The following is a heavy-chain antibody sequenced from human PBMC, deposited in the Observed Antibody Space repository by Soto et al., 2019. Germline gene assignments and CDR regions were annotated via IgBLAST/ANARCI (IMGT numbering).Heavy chain of an antibody. CDR1: GFNIDDYG. CDR2: ISWDSATI. CDR3: AKSIAARPYDY. Sequence: EMQLVESGGGLVQPGRSLRLSCAASGFNIDDYGMHWVRQAPGKGLEWVSGISWDSATIGYADSVKGRFTISRDNAKNSLYLQMNSLRAEDTAVYYCAKSIAARPYDYWGQGTLVTVSS. D-gene: IGHD6-6*01. V-gene: IGHV3-9*01. J-gene: IGHJ4*02.